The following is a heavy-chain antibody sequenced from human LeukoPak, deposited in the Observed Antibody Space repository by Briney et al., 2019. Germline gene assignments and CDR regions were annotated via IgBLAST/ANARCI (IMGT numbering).Heavy chain of an antibody. CDR2: IYTSGST. CDR3: ARESSPYYDFWSGYYPLYYYYYMDV. Sequence: SETLSLTCTVSGGSISSSSYYWGWIRQPPGKGLEWIGRIYTSGSTNYNPSLKSRVTMSVDTSKNQFSLKLSSVTAADTAVYYCARESSPYYDFWSGYYPLYYYYYMDVWGKGTTVTVSS. V-gene: IGHV4-39*07. J-gene: IGHJ6*03. CDR1: GGSISSSSYY. D-gene: IGHD3-3*01.